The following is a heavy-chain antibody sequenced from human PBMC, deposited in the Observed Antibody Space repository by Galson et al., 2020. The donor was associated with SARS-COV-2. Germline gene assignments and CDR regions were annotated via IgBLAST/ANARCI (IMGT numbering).Heavy chain of an antibody. Sequence: SETLSLTCAVYGGSFRGHYWSWIRQSPGKGLEWIGAITQSGSVNYTPSLKSRVTISADTSKNQFSLELRSVTAADTAVYYCARGLFQTTMVIVVFTSGSFYFDSWGQGTLVSVSS. CDR3: ARGLFQTTMVIVVFTSGSFYFDS. D-gene: IGHD3-22*01. J-gene: IGHJ4*02. CDR2: ITQSGSV. CDR1: GGSFRGHY. V-gene: IGHV4-34*01.